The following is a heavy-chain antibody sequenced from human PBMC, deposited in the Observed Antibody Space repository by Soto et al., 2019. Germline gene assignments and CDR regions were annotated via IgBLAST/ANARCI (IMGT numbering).Heavy chain of an antibody. V-gene: IGHV4-34*01. CDR3: ARGVATVVTSYFDY. D-gene: IGHD5-12*01. CDR2: INHSGST. CDR1: GGSFSGYY. Sequence: SETLSLTCAVYGGSFSGYYWSWICQPPGKGLEWIGEINHSGSTNYNPSLKSRVTISVDTSKNQFSLKLSSVTAADTAVYYCARGVATVVTSYFDYWGQGTLVTVSS. J-gene: IGHJ4*02.